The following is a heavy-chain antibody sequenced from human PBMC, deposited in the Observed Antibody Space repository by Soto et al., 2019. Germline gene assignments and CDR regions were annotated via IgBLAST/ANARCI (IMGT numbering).Heavy chain of an antibody. CDR3: AHSSFSRWTPRRFEYFQH. CDR1: GFSLSTSGVG. Sequence: QITLKESGPTLGKPTQALTLTCTFTGFSLSTSGVGVGWIRQPPGKALEWLARVYWDDDKRYSPSLNSRLIITKGTSKNQVVLTISNMDPVDTATYYWAHSSFSRWTPRRFEYFQHWGQGTLVTVA. V-gene: IGHV2-5*02. D-gene: IGHD2-15*01. J-gene: IGHJ1*01. CDR2: VYWDDDK.